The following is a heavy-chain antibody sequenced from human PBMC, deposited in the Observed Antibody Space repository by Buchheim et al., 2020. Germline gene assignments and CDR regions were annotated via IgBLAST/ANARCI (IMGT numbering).Heavy chain of an antibody. CDR3: ARGVVGYCSGTSCYAPDY. CDR1: GFTFNTHW. CDR2: IKQDGSEK. V-gene: IGHV3-7*01. Sequence: VQLVESGGGLVQPGGSLRISCAVSGFTFNTHWMSWVRQAPGKGLEWVANIKQDGSEKYYVDSVKGRFTISRDNTKNSLYLQMNSLRAEDTAVYYCARGVVGYCSGTSCYAPDYWGQGTL. D-gene: IGHD2-2*01. J-gene: IGHJ4*02.